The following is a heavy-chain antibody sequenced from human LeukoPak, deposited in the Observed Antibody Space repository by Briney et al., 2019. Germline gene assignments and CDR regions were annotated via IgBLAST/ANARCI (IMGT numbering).Heavy chain of an antibody. Sequence: SETLSLTCSVSGGSVSSGSYYWSWIRQPPGKGLEWIGYIYYSGSTNYNPSLKSRVTISVDTSKNQFSLKLSSVTAADTAVYYCARDSDGSGSYGHWGQGTLVTVSS. D-gene: IGHD3-10*01. CDR1: GGSVSSGSYY. J-gene: IGHJ4*02. V-gene: IGHV4-61*01. CDR3: ARDSDGSGSYGH. CDR2: IYYSGST.